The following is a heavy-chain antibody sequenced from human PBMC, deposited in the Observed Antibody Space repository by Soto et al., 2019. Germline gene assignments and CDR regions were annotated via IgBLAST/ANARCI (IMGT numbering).Heavy chain of an antibody. D-gene: IGHD2-15*01. CDR2: IYHSGST. Sequence: QLQLQESGSGLVKPSQTLSLTCAVSGGSISSGGYSWSWIRQPPGKGLEWIGYIYHSGSTYYNPSLKSRVTISVDRSKNQFSLKLSSVTAADTAVYYCARRSGDCSGGSRLYYFDYWGQGTLVTVSS. CDR3: ARRSGDCSGGSRLYYFDY. J-gene: IGHJ4*02. V-gene: IGHV4-30-2*01. CDR1: GGSISSGGYS.